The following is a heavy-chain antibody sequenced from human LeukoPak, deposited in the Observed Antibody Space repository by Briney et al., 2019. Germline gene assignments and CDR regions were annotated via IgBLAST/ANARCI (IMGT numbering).Heavy chain of an antibody. V-gene: IGHV3-30-3*01. J-gene: IGHJ6*02. D-gene: IGHD2-2*01. Sequence: GRSLRLSCAASGFTFSSYAMHWVRQAPGKGLEGVAVISYDGSNKYYADSVKGRFTISRDNSKNTLYLQMNSLRAEDKAVYYCAREKDIVVVPAAMRRYYYGMDVWGQGTTVTDS. CDR1: GFTFSSYA. CDR2: ISYDGSNK. CDR3: AREKDIVVVPAAMRRYYYGMDV.